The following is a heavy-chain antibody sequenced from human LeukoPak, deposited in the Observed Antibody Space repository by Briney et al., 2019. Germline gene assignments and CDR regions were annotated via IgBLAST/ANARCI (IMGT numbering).Heavy chain of an antibody. V-gene: IGHV3-74*01. CDR3: ARDGGGSYRDYYFDY. J-gene: IGHJ4*02. CDR2: INSDGSNT. CDR1: GFTFSSYW. D-gene: IGHD1-26*01. Sequence: GGSLRLSCAASGFTFSSYWMYWVRQAPGEGLVWVSRINSDGSNTIYADSVKGRFAISRDNAKNTLYLQMNSLRAEDTAVYYCARDGGGSYRDYYFDYWGQGTLVTVPS.